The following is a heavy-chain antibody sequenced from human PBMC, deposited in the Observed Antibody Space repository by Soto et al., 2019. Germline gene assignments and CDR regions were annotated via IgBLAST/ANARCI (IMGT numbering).Heavy chain of an antibody. J-gene: IGHJ6*02. CDR3: ARYYDFWSGYYNDYYYGMDV. D-gene: IGHD3-3*01. V-gene: IGHV3-48*03. Sequence: PGGSLRLSCAASGFTFSSYEMNWVRQAPGKGLEWVSYISSSGSTIYYADSVKGRFTISRDNAKNSLYLQMNSLRAEDTAVYYCARYYDFWSGYYNDYYYGMDVWGQGNTVTVSS. CDR1: GFTFSSYE. CDR2: ISSSGSTI.